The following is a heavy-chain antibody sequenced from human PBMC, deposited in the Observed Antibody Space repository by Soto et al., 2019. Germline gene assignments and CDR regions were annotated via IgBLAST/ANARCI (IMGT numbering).Heavy chain of an antibody. CDR1: GGSISSYY. CDR2: IYYSGST. D-gene: IGHD5-18*01. Sequence: SETLSLTCTVSGGSISSYYWSWIRQPPGKGLEWIGYIYYSGSTNYNPSLKSRVTISVDTSKNQFSLKLSSVTAADTAVYYCARGRDDTAMVAYYYYMDVWGKGTTVTVSS. CDR3: ARGRDDTAMVAYYYYMDV. J-gene: IGHJ6*03. V-gene: IGHV4-59*01.